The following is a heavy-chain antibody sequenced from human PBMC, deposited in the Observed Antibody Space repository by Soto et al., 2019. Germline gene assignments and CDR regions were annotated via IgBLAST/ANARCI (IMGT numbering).Heavy chain of an antibody. CDR3: ARKILGSTTRPNYWYFDL. CDR2: ISGGGDAA. CDR1: GFTFINYA. J-gene: IGHJ2*01. V-gene: IGHV3-23*01. D-gene: IGHD7-27*01. Sequence: EVQVLESGGGLVQPGGSLRLSCVGSGFTFINYAMNWVRRAPGKGLEWVSSISGGGDAAFFPDSVRGRFTISRDNSKNTVTLQMNSLGVDDTAVYYCARKILGSTTRPNYWYFDLWGRGTLVTVSS.